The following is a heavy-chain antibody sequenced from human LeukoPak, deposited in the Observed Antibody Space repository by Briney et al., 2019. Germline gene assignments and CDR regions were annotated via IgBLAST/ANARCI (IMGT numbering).Heavy chain of an antibody. CDR1: GFTFSSYA. CDR2: ISGSGGST. J-gene: IGHJ4*02. V-gene: IGHV3-23*01. D-gene: IGHD3-22*01. CDR3: AMYYYDSSGYSKSYYFDY. Sequence: PGGSLRLSCAASGFTFSSYAMSWVRQAPGKGLEWVSAISGSGGSTYYAGSVKGRFTISRDNSKNTLYLQMNSLRAEDTAVYYCAMYYYDSSGYSKSYYFDYWGQGALVTVSS.